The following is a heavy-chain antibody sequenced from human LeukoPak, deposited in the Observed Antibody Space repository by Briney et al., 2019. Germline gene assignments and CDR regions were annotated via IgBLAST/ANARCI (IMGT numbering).Heavy chain of an antibody. J-gene: IGHJ4*02. Sequence: SETLSLTCTVSGGSISSSSYYWGWIRQPPGKGLEWIGSIYYSGSTYYNPSLKSRVTISVDTSKNQYSLKLSPVTAADTAVYYCARHPPKRGYSYGYGNYWGQGTLVTVSS. CDR1: GGSISSSSYY. D-gene: IGHD5-18*01. CDR2: IYYSGST. CDR3: ARHPPKRGYSYGYGNY. V-gene: IGHV4-39*01.